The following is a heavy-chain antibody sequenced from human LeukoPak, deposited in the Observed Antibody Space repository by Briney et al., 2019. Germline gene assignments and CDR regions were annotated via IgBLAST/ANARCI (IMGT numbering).Heavy chain of an antibody. CDR2: INPNSGGT. CDR3: ARGDVVEKYPGGY. CDR1: GYTFTGYY. Sequence: ASVKVSCKASGYTFTGYYMHWVRQAPGQGLEWMGWINPNSGGTNYAQKFQGRVTMTRDTSISTAYMELSRLRSDDTAVYYCARGDVVEKYPGGYWGQGTLVTVSS. V-gene: IGHV1-2*02. J-gene: IGHJ4*02. D-gene: IGHD2-21*01.